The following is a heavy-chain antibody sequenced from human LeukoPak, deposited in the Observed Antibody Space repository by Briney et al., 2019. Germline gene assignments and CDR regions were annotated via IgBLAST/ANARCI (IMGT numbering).Heavy chain of an antibody. J-gene: IGHJ4*02. Sequence: SETLSLTCTVSGGSINSSNYYWGWIRQLPGKGLEWIGSIYYSGSTYYNPSLKSRVTTSVDTSKNQFSLKLSSVTAADTAVYYCARDHGDFDYWGQGTLVTVSS. D-gene: IGHD4-17*01. CDR1: GGSINSSNYY. CDR3: ARDHGDFDY. CDR2: IYYSGST. V-gene: IGHV4-39*07.